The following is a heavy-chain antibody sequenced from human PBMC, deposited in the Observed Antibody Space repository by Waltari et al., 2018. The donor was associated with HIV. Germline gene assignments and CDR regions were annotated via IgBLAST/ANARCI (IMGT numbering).Heavy chain of an antibody. CDR2: IKSKTYGGTT. CDR1: GFTFSNAW. V-gene: IGHV3-15*01. CDR3: TTAVDSSGWYGVLDAFDI. Sequence: EVQLVESGGGLVKPGGSLRLSCAASGFTFSNAWMSWVRQAPGKGLEWVGRIKSKTYGGTTDYATPVKGRITISRDDSKNTLYLQMNSLKTEDTAVYYCTTAVDSSGWYGVLDAFDIWGQGTMVTVSS. J-gene: IGHJ3*02. D-gene: IGHD6-19*01.